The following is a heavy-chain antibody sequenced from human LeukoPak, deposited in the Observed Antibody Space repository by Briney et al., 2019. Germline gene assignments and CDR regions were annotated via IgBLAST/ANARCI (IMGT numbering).Heavy chain of an antibody. CDR2: IYYSGTT. CDR1: GGSISSYY. J-gene: IGHJ4*02. D-gene: IGHD6-13*01. V-gene: IGHV4-59*01. Sequence: SETLSLTCTVSGGSISSYYWSWIRQPPGKGLEWIGYIYYSGTTNYNTSLKSRVTISVDTSKNQFSLKLSSVTAADTAVYYCARGVYIAAAQYAYWGQGTLVAVSS. CDR3: ARGVYIAAAQYAY.